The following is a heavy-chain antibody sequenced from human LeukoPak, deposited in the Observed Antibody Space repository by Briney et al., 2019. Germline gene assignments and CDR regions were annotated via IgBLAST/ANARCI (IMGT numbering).Heavy chain of an antibody. D-gene: IGHD2-2*01. Sequence: ASVKVSCKASGYTSTNYGISWVRQAPGQGLEWMAWISANNGETRYAQNFQGRVTMTTDTSTSTAYLELRSLRSDDTAVYYCARVPPSAHQLLSSDYWGQGTQVTVSS. CDR2: ISANNGET. CDR1: GYTSTNYG. CDR3: ARVPPSAHQLLSSDY. V-gene: IGHV1-18*04. J-gene: IGHJ4*02.